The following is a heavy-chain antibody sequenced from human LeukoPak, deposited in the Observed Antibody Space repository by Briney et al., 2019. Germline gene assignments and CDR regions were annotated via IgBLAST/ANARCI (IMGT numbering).Heavy chain of an antibody. D-gene: IGHD3-22*01. CDR2: ISSSGSTI. J-gene: IGHJ4*02. CDR1: GFTFSNYE. V-gene: IGHV3-48*03. CDR3: ATSGYYFEY. Sequence: GGSLRLSCAASGFTFSNYEMNWVRQAPGKGLEWVSYISSSGSTIYYADSVKGQFTISRDNAKESLYLQMNSLRAEDTGVYYCATSGYYFEYWGQGTLVTVSS.